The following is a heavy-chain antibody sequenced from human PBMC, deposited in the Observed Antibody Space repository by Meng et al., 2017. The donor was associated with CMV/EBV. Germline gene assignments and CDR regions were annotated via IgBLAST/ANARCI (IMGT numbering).Heavy chain of an antibody. V-gene: IGHV3-23*01. D-gene: IGHD4/OR15-4a*01. CDR2: ISGSGGST. J-gene: IGHJ3*02. CDR3: AKTSGANLVGAFDI. CDR1: GFTFSSYA. Sequence: GGSLKISCAASGFTFSSYAMSWVRQAPGKGLEWVSAISGSGGSTYYADSVKGRFTISRDNSKNTLYLQMNSLRAEDTAVYYCAKTSGANLVGAFDIWGQGTMVTVSS.